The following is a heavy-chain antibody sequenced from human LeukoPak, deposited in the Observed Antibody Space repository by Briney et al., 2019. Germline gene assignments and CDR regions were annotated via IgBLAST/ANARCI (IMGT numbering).Heavy chain of an antibody. J-gene: IGHJ5*02. V-gene: IGHV3-7*01. D-gene: IGHD6-13*01. CDR1: GFTFSDYW. CDR2: INQDGSEK. Sequence: PGGSLRLSCAASGFTFSDYWMSWVRQAPGNGLEWVANINQDGSEKYYVDSVKGRFTISRDNAKNSLFLQMNSLRAEDTAVYYCARGESGSSRALNWFDPWGQGTLVTVSS. CDR3: ARGESGSSRALNWFDP.